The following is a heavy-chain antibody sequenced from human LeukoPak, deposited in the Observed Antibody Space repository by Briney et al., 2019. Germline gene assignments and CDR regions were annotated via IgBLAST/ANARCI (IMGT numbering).Heavy chain of an antibody. Sequence: SETLSLTCAVYGGSFSGYYWSWIRQPPRKGLEWIGEINHSGSTNYNPSLKSRVTISVDTSKNQFSLKLSSVTAADTAVYYCAREDGGRGEPDYWGQGTLVTVSS. CDR1: GGSFSGYY. D-gene: IGHD3-16*01. CDR3: AREDGGRGEPDY. CDR2: INHSGST. V-gene: IGHV4-34*01. J-gene: IGHJ4*02.